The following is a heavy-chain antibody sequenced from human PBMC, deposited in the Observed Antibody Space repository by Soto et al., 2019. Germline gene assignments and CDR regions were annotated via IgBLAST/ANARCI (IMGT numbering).Heavy chain of an antibody. J-gene: IGHJ6*02. CDR2: IYPGDSDT. V-gene: IGHV5-51*01. D-gene: IGHD2-2*01. CDR3: ARHISTFRYYYYDMDV. CDR1: GYTFTDYW. Sequence: GESLKISCKGSGYTFTDYWIGWVRQLPGKGLEWMGIIYPGDSDTRYSPSFQGHVTITVDKSTSTAYLQWNTLEASDTAMYYCARHISTFRYYYYDMDVWVQGTTVTVSS.